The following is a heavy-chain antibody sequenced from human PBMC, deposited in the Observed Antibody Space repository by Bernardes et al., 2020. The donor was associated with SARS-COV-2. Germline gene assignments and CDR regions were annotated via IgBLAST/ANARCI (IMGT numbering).Heavy chain of an antibody. CDR2: INQAGSEK. J-gene: IGHJ5*02. CDR3: ARALWFGELFSSTWFDP. V-gene: IGHV3-7*01. Sequence: GGSLRLSCVGSQFTFSNHWMSWVRQAPGKGLEWVANINQAGSEKYYVDSVKGRFTISRDNAKNSLYLQMNSLRAEDTAVYYCARALWFGELFSSTWFDPWGQGTLVTVSS. CDR1: QFTFSNHW. D-gene: IGHD3-10*01.